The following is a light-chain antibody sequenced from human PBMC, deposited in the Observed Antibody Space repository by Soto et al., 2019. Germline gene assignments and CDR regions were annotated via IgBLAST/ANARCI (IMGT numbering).Light chain of an antibody. CDR1: QGISSY. CDR3: QQHNDYPLT. V-gene: IGKV1-9*01. CDR2: VAS. J-gene: IGKJ4*01. Sequence: DIQLTQSPSFLSASVGDRVTMTCRASQGISSYLAWYQQKPGKAPKVLIYVASTLQSGVPSRFSGSGSGTEFTLTISRLQPEDSATYYCQQHNDYPLTFGGGTKVEIK.